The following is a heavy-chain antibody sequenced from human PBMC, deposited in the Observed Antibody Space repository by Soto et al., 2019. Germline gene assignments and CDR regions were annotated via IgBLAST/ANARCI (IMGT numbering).Heavy chain of an antibody. V-gene: IGHV3-15*01. Sequence: PGGSLRLCGAASVFTFSNACMSWVRQAPGKGLEWVGRIKSKTDGGTTDYAAPVKGRFTISRDDSKNTLYLQMNSLKTEDTAVYYCTTGGDYVISRYYGMDVWGQGTTVTVSS. CDR3: TTGGDYVISRYYGMDV. CDR1: VFTFSNAC. J-gene: IGHJ6*02. D-gene: IGHD3-16*02. CDR2: IKSKTDGGTT.